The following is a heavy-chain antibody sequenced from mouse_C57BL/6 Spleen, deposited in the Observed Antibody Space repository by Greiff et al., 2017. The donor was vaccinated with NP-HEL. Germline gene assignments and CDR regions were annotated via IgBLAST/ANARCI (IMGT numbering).Heavy chain of an antibody. V-gene: IGHV7-3*01. Sequence: EVQGVESGGGLVQPGGSLSLSCAASGFTFTDYYMSWVRQPPGKVLEWLGFIRNNANGYTTEYSASLKGRFTISRDNSQSILYLPMNALRPEDSATFYCARLYYGGGFSYWGQGPLVTVSA. J-gene: IGHJ3*01. CDR3: ARLYYGGGFSY. D-gene: IGHD1-1*01. CDR2: IRNNANGYTT. CDR1: GFTFTDYY.